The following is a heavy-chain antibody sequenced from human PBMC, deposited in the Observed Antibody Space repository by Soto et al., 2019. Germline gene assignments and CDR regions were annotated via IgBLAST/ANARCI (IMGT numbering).Heavy chain of an antibody. Sequence: ASVKVSCKASGYTFTSYGISWVRQAPGQGLEWMGWISAYNGNTNYAQKLQGRVTMTTDISTSTVYMELRSLRSDDTAVYYCARDIVGGTWSFDYWGQGTLVTVSS. CDR2: ISAYNGNT. V-gene: IGHV1-18*01. J-gene: IGHJ4*02. CDR1: GYTFTSYG. CDR3: ARDIVGGTWSFDY. D-gene: IGHD1-26*01.